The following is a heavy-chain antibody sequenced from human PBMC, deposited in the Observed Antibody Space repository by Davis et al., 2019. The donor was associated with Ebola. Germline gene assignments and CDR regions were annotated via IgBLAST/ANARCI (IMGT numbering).Heavy chain of an antibody. CDR2: IYYSGST. D-gene: IGHD3-22*01. CDR1: GGSISSYY. CDR3: ARAPRWYYDSSGYFDY. V-gene: IGHV4-59*12. J-gene: IGHJ4*02. Sequence: MPSETLSLTCTVSGGSISSYYWSWIRQPPGKGLEWIGYIYYSGSTNYNPSLKSRVTISVDTSKNQFSLKLSSVTAADTAVYYCARAPRWYYDSSGYFDYWGQGTLVTVSS.